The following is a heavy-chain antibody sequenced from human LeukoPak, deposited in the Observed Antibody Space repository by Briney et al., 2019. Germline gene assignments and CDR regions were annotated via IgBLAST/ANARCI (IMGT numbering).Heavy chain of an antibody. V-gene: IGHV3-74*01. J-gene: IGHJ6*02. Sequence: GGSLRLSCVASGFTFSSYWMHWVRQDPRKGLVWVSRINGDGRSINYADSVRGRFTISRDNAKNTLFLQMNTLRVEDTAVYYCTRDLMDYDVSTGLHHYYMDVWGQGTTVTVSS. D-gene: IGHD3-9*01. CDR3: TRDLMDYDVSTGLHHYYMDV. CDR1: GFTFSSYW. CDR2: INGDGRSI.